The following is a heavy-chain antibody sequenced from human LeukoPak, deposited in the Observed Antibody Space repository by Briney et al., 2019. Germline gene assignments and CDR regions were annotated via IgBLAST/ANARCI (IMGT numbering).Heavy chain of an antibody. Sequence: GGSLRLSCAASGFSFSSYDIHWVRQATGKGLEWVSGIGTAGEIYYPGSVKGRFTISRENAKNSLYLQMNSLRAGDTAVYYCARAAYSSTWYSRYFDLWGRGTLVTVSS. CDR1: GFSFSSYD. CDR2: IGTAGEI. J-gene: IGHJ2*01. CDR3: ARAAYSSTWYSRYFDL. V-gene: IGHV3-13*01. D-gene: IGHD6-13*01.